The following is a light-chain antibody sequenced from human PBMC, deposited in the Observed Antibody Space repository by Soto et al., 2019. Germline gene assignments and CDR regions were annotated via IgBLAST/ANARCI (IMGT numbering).Light chain of an antibody. CDR2: GVS. Sequence: EIVMTQSPGTLSVSPGERATLSCRASQSVSVNLAWYQQKPGQAPRLLIYGVSTRATGIPARFSGSGSGTEFTLTISSLQSEDFAEYHCQQYNNWPQTFGQGTKVDIK. CDR1: QSVSVN. V-gene: IGKV3-15*01. CDR3: QQYNNWPQT. J-gene: IGKJ1*01.